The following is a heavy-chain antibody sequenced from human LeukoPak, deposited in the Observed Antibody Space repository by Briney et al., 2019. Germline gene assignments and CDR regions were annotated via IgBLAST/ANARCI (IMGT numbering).Heavy chain of an antibody. J-gene: IGHJ1*01. V-gene: IGHV3-23*01. CDR3: ARDPNGDYVGAFDFQR. Sequence: QPGRSLRLSCAASGFTFANYAMVWVRQTPGKGLQWVSAISGSGRNTYYADSVQGRFTMSRDNSKNTLYLQMNSLRAEDTAVYYCARDPNGDYVGAFDFQRWGQGTQVTVSS. CDR1: GFTFANYA. CDR2: ISGSGRNT. D-gene: IGHD4-17*01.